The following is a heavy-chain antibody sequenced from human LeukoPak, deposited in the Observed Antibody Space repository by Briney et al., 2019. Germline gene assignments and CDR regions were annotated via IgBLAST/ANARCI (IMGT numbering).Heavy chain of an antibody. D-gene: IGHD3-22*01. CDR1: GFTVRNNY. V-gene: IGHV3-53*04. J-gene: IGHJ4*02. CDR2: IYSAGTT. Sequence: GGSPRLSCAASGFTVRNNYMSWVRQAPGQGLEWVSVIYSAGTTYYADSVKGRFTISRQNPENTLFLQMNTLRPEDTAVYYCARVLGYDSSGYYRGYFDYWGQGTLVTVSS. CDR3: ARVLGYDSSGYYRGYFDY.